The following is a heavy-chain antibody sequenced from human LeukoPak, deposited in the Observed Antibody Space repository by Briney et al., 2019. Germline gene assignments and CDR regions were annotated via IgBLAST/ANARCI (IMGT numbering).Heavy chain of an antibody. CDR1: GGTFSSYA. V-gene: IGHV1-69*05. CDR2: IIPIFGTA. J-gene: IGHJ6*03. Sequence: SVKVSCKASGGTFSSYAISWVRQAPGQGLEWMGRIIPIFGTANYAQKFQGRVTITTDGSTSTAYMELSSLRSEDTAVYYCARVAFLGPYYYYYMDVWGKGTTVTVSS. CDR3: ARVAFLGPYYYYYMDV. D-gene: IGHD7-27*01.